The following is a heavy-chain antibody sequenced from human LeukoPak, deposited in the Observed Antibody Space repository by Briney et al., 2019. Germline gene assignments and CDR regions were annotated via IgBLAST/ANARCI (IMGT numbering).Heavy chain of an antibody. CDR2: MNPNIGNT. J-gene: IGHJ6*02. CDR3: ARAYCSGGSCYSGYYYYGMDV. D-gene: IGHD2-15*01. Sequence: ASVKVSCKASGYTFTSYDINWVRQATGQGLEWMGWMNPNIGNTGYAQKFQGRISMTRNTSISTDYMELRRITSEDADASYCARAYCSGGSCYSGYYYYGMDVWGQGTPVTVSS. CDR1: GYTFTSYD. V-gene: IGHV1-8*01.